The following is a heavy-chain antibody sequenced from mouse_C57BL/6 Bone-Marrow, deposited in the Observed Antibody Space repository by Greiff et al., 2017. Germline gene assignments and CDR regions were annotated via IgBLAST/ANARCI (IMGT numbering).Heavy chain of an antibody. V-gene: IGHV5-17*01. CDR1: GFTFSDYG. J-gene: IGHJ1*03. D-gene: IGHD1-1*01. CDR2: ISSGSSTI. Sequence: EVQLQESGGGLVKPGGSLKLSCAASGFTFSDYGMHWVRQAPEKGLEWVAYISSGSSTIYYADTVKGRFTISRDNAKNTLFLQMTSLRSEDTAMYYCARNYGSSYDWYFDVWGTGTTVTVSS. CDR3: ARNYGSSYDWYFDV.